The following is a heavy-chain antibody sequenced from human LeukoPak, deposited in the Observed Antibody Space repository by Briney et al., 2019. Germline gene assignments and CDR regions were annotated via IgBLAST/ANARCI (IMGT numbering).Heavy chain of an antibody. CDR2: ISSSGSTI. J-gene: IGHJ4*02. D-gene: IGHD3-3*01. CDR3: ARVGRDHYDFWSGYYTGFDY. Sequence: GGSLRLSCAASGFTFSDYYMSWIRQAPGKGLEWVSYISSSGSTIYYADSVKGRFTISRDNAKNSLYLQMNSLRAEDTAVYYCARVGRDHYDFWSGYYTGFDYWGQGTLVTVSS. CDR1: GFTFSDYY. V-gene: IGHV3-11*01.